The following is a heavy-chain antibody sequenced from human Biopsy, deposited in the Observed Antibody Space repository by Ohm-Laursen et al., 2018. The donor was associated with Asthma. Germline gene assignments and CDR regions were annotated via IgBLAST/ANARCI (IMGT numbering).Heavy chain of an antibody. J-gene: IGHJ3*01. CDR2: VNTGNGDT. Sequence: SVKVSCKVSGYNFISFAIHLVRQAPGQRLEWMGWVNTGNGDTKYSQKFQGRVTITRDTSASTAYMELRSLRSEDTATYYCARTYYDFLTGQVKDVFGAWGQGTMVTVSS. V-gene: IGHV1-3*04. CDR3: ARTYYDFLTGQVKDVFGA. CDR1: GYNFISFA. D-gene: IGHD3-9*01.